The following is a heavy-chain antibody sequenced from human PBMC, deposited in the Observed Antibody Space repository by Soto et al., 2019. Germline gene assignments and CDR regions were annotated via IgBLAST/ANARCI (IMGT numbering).Heavy chain of an antibody. D-gene: IGHD3-22*01. CDR3: AHTYSYDSGFGY. V-gene: IGHV2-5*02. Sequence: SGPTLVNPTQTLTLTCTFSGFSLSTSGVGVGWIRQPPGKALEWLALIYWDDDKRYSPSLKNRLTITKDTSNNQVVLTMTNMDPVDTPSYYCAHTYSYDSGFGYRGEGTLVT. CDR2: IYWDDDK. J-gene: IGHJ4*02. CDR1: GFSLSTSGVG.